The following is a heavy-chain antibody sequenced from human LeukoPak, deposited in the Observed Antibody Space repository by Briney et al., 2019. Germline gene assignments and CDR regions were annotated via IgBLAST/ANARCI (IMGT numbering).Heavy chain of an antibody. V-gene: IGHV3-23*01. CDR3: AKDQRKIVVVPAAPLDY. D-gene: IGHD2-2*01. J-gene: IGHJ4*02. Sequence: PGGSLRLSCAASGFTFSSHTMSWVRQAPGKGLEWVSAIGGSGDSTYYADSVKGRFTISRDNSQNTLYLQMNSLRAEDTAVYYCAKDQRKIVVVPAAPLDYWGQGTLVTVSS. CDR1: GFTFSSHT. CDR2: IGGSGDST.